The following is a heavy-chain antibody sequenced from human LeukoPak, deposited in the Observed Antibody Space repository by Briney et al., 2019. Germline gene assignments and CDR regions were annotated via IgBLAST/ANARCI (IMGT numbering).Heavy chain of an antibody. V-gene: IGHV1-2*02. CDR3: ARGEDSSGYYVYYFDY. J-gene: IGHJ4*02. CDR1: GYTFTCYY. CDR2: INPNSGGT. Sequence: ASVKVSCKASGYTFTCYYMHWVRQAPGQGLEWMGWINPNSGGTNYAQKFQGRVTMTRGTSISTAYMELSRLRSDDTAVYYCARGEDSSGYYVYYFDYWGQGTLVTVSS. D-gene: IGHD3-22*01.